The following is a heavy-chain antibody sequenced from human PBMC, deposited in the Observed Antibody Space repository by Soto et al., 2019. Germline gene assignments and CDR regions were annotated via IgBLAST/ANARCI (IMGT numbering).Heavy chain of an antibody. V-gene: IGHV3-23*01. CDR1: GFTFSTYV. CDR3: VKRGYNWGAFDV. Sequence: EMQLLESGGGLGQRGGSLRLSCAASGFTFSTYVMSWIRQAPGKGLEWVSSITGNSDEIFYAYSVRRRFTISRDNSNSRVYMQMNSLRAEDTALYYCVKRGYNWGAFDVLGQGTVVTVSS. D-gene: IGHD3-16*01. CDR2: ITGNSDEI. J-gene: IGHJ3*01.